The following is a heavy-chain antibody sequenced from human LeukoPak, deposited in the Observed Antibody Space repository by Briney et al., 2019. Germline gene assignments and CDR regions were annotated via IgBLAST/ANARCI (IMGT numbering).Heavy chain of an antibody. V-gene: IGHV3-33*01. CDR2: IWFDGIRK. D-gene: IGHD3-22*01. J-gene: IGHJ3*02. CDR1: GFTFSNYG. Sequence: GGSLRLSCAASGFTFSNYGMHWVRQVPGKGLEWVAAIWFDGIRKYYADPVKGRLTISRDNSKNTLYLQMNSLRAEDTAVYYCARDLEDSSPFGAFDMWGQGTMVTVSS. CDR3: ARDLEDSSPFGAFDM.